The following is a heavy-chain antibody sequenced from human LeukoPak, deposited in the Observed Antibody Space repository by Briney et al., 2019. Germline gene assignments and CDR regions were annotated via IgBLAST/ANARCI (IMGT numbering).Heavy chain of an antibody. D-gene: IGHD3-22*01. Sequence: GGSLRLSCAASGFTFSGYAMHWVRQAPGKGLEWVAVIWYDGTNKYYADSVKGRFTISRDNSKNTLYLQMNSLRAEDTAVYYCARGRGYDSGTYNYAFSDYWGQGTLVTVSS. J-gene: IGHJ4*02. V-gene: IGHV3-33*08. CDR2: IWYDGTNK. CDR1: GFTFSGYA. CDR3: ARGRGYDSGTYNYAFSDY.